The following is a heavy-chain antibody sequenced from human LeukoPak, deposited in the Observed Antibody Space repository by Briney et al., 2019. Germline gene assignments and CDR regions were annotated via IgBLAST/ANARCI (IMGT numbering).Heavy chain of an antibody. CDR2: IYYSGST. J-gene: IGHJ5*02. CDR3: ARLTGRVNNWFDP. V-gene: IGHV4-34*01. D-gene: IGHD4-23*01. Sequence: SETLSLTCAVNGGSFNGYLWSWIRQPPGKGLEWIGSIYYSGSTYYNPSLKSRVTISVDTSKNQFSLKLSSVTAADTAVYYCARLTGRVNNWFDPWGQGTLVTVSS. CDR1: GGSFNGYL.